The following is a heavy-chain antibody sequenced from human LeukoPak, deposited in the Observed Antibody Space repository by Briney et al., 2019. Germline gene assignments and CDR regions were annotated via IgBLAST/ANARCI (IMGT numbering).Heavy chain of an antibody. CDR3: ARDEAYFDP. Sequence: GGSLRLSCVASGFTFSRYWMSWVRQAPGKGLEWVANIKKDESERHYVDSVKGRFTISRDNAKNSLYLQMNSLRAEDTAVYYCARDEAYFDPWGQGTLVTVSS. CDR2: IKKDESER. D-gene: IGHD3-16*01. V-gene: IGHV3-7*03. J-gene: IGHJ5*02. CDR1: GFTFSRYW.